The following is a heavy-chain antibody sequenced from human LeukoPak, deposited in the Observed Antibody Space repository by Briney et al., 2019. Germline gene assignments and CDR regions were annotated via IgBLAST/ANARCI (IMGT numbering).Heavy chain of an antibody. V-gene: IGHV3-11*01. J-gene: IGHJ4*02. CDR3: ARDHRQTMVRGVNPSGY. Sequence: GGSLRLSCAASGFTFSDYYMSWIRQAPGKGLEWVSYISSSGSTIYYADSVKGRFTISRDNAKNSLYLQMNSLRAEDAAVYYCARDHRQTMVRGVNPSGYWGQGTLVTVSS. CDR2: ISSSGSTI. D-gene: IGHD3-10*01. CDR1: GFTFSDYY.